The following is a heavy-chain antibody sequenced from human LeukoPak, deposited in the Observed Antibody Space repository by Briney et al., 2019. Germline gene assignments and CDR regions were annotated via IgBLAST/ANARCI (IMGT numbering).Heavy chain of an antibody. CDR2: ISSSSSYI. V-gene: IGHV3-21*04. J-gene: IGHJ4*02. CDR1: GFTFSSYS. CDR3: ARVHDYDSSFDY. D-gene: IGHD3-22*01. Sequence: GGSLRLSCAASGFTFSSYSMNWVRQAPGKGLEWVSSISSSSSYIYYADSVKGRFTISRDNAKNSLYLQMNSLRAEDTALYYCARVHDYDSSFDYWGQGTLVTVSS.